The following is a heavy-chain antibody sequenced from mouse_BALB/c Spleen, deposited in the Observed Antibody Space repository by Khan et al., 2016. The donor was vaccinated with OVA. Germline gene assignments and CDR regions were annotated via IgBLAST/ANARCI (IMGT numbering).Heavy chain of an antibody. D-gene: IGHD2-1*01. CDR2: IWSGGST. CDR3: ARKIYYGNWVDY. V-gene: IGHV2-2*02. Sequence: VQLQESGPGLVQPSQSLSITCTVSGFSLTSYGVHWVRQSPGKGLEWLGVIWSGGSTDYNAAFISRLSISKDKSKSQVSFKMNSLQANDTAIYYCARKIYYGNWVDYWGQGTSVTVSS. J-gene: IGHJ4*01. CDR1: GFSLTSYG.